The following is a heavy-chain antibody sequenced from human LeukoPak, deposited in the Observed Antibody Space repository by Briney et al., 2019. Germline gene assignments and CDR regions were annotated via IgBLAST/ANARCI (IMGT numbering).Heavy chain of an antibody. CDR2: ISGSGGST. D-gene: IGHD6-13*01. CDR3: AKAARIAAAGTVSYYFDY. CDR1: GFTFSSYG. V-gene: IGHV3-23*01. Sequence: GSLRLSCAASGFTFSSYGMSWVRQAPGKGLEWVSAISGSGGSTYYADSVKGRFTISRDNSKNTLYLQMNSLRAEDTAAYYCAKAARIAAAGTVSYYFDYWGQGTLVTVSS. J-gene: IGHJ4*02.